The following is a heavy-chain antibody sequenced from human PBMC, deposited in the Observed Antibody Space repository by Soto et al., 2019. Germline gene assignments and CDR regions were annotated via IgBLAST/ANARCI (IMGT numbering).Heavy chain of an antibody. Sequence: QVQLQESGPGLVKPSETLSLTCTVSGGSVSSGSYYWSWIRQPPGKGLEWIGYIYYSGSTNYNASLKSRVTISVDTSKNQFSLKLSSVTAADTAVYYCARLEVDTAMVTSYYGMDVWGQGTTVTVSS. CDR3: ARLEVDTAMVTSYYGMDV. V-gene: IGHV4-61*01. CDR2: IYYSGST. D-gene: IGHD5-18*01. J-gene: IGHJ6*02. CDR1: GGSVSSGSYY.